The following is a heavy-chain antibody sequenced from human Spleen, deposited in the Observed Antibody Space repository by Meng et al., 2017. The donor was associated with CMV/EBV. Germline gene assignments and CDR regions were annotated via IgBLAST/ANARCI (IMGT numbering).Heavy chain of an antibody. V-gene: IGHV1-18*04. CDR2: ISTYNGYT. CDR3: ARDTGVGSTSGPTTYYFDY. Sequence: ASVKVSCKASGYTFTDYGISWVRQAPGQGLEWLGWISTYNGYTKYAEKVQGRVTMTRDTSTSTVYMELWNLRSDDTAVYYCARDTGVGSTSGPTTYYFDYWGQGTLVTVSS. J-gene: IGHJ4*02. CDR1: GYTFTDYG. D-gene: IGHD1-26*01.